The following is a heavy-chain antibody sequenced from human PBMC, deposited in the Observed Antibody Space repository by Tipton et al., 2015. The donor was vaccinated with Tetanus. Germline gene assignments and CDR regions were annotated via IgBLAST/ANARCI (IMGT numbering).Heavy chain of an antibody. CDR1: GFTFSSYG. V-gene: IGHV3-30*18. CDR2: ISYDGSNK. D-gene: IGHD3-10*01. Sequence: AASGFTFSSYGMHWVRQAPGKGLEWVAVISYDGSNKYYADSVKGRFTISRDNSKNTLYLQMNSLRAEDTAVYYCAKDLGWFGDHWGQGTLVTVSS. CDR3: AKDLGWFGDH. J-gene: IGHJ4*02.